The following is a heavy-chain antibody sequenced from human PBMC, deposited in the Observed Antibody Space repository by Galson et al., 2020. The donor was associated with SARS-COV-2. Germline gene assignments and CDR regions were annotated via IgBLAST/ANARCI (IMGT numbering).Heavy chain of an antibody. J-gene: IGHJ2*01. CDR1: GGSMSSGGYS. CDR2: IYHSGAT. CDR3: ARRYVYGLSFYWYFDL. D-gene: IGHD5-18*01. Sequence: PSETLSLTCAVSGGSMSSGGYSWTWIRQAPGKGLEWIGYIYHSGATYYNPSLKSRLTISMDRSKNQLSLKLTSVTAADTAVYFCARRYVYGLSFYWYFDLWGPGARVLVSS. V-gene: IGHV4-30-2*01.